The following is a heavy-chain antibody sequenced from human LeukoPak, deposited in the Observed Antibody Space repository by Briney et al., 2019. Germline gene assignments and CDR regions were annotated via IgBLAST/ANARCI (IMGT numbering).Heavy chain of an antibody. J-gene: IGHJ4*02. CDR3: ARDSRAPDY. Sequence: ASVKASCKASGYTFTGYYMHWVRQAPGQGLEWVGWINPNSGATNYAQKFQGRVTVTRDTSISTAYMELTRLRSDDTAVYYCARDSRAPDYWGQGTLVTVSS. V-gene: IGHV1-2*02. CDR1: GYTFTGYY. CDR2: INPNSGAT.